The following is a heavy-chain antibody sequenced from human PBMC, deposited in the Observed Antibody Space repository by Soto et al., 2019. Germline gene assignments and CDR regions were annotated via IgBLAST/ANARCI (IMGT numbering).Heavy chain of an antibody. D-gene: IGHD4-4*01. V-gene: IGHV1-69*12. CDR3: ARDNDRLQLGGNYYYILDV. Sequence: QVQLVQSGAEMKEPGSSVKVSCKTPGGTFSSSAISWLRQAPGQGLEWMGGIIPLFRRPDYAQKFQGRVTVAADESTSTAYMELSSLRSEDTAVYYCARDNDRLQLGGNYYYILDVWGQGTTITVSS. CDR1: GGTFSSSA. J-gene: IGHJ6*02. CDR2: IIPLFRRP.